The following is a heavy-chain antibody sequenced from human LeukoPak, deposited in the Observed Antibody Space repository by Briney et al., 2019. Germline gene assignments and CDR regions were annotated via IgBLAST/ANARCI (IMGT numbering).Heavy chain of an antibody. D-gene: IGHD3-10*01. Sequence: GGSLRLSCAASGFTFSSYSMNWVRQAPGKGLEWVSSISSSSSYIYYADSVKGRFTISRDNAKNSLYLQMNSLRAEDTAVYYCARESVGTGWRGFGEGNYFDYWGQGTLVTVSS. CDR2: ISSSSSYI. CDR1: GFTFSSYS. CDR3: ARESVGTGWRGFGEGNYFDY. V-gene: IGHV3-21*01. J-gene: IGHJ4*02.